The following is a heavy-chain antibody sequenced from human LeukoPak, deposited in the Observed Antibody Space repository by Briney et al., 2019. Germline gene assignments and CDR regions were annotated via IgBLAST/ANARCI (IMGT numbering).Heavy chain of an antibody. CDR1: GGTFSSYA. J-gene: IGHJ4*02. V-gene: IGHV1-69*13. Sequence: SVKVSCKASGGTFSSYAISWVRQAPGQGLEWMGGIIPIFGTANYAQKFQGRVTITADESTSTAYMELSSLRSEDTAVYYCASGGRDYYDSSGYPLAYWGQGTLVTVSS. CDR2: IIPIFGTA. D-gene: IGHD3-22*01. CDR3: ASGGRDYYDSSGYPLAY.